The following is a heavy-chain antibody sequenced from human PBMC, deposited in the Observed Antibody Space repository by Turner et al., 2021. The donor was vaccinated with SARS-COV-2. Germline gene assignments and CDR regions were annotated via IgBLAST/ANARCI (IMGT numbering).Heavy chain of an antibody. CDR2: VYWNNEK. D-gene: IGHD3-10*01. CDR1: GFSLTTSGVG. CDR3: THTPGFGSSDF. V-gene: IGHV2-5*01. J-gene: IGHJ4*02. Sequence: HITLKESGPTLVNPTQPLTLTCTFSGFSLTTSGVGVVWIRQPPGKALEWLALVYWNNEKRYSPSLKRRVTITKDTSKNQVVLTMTNVDPLDTATYFCTHTPGFGSSDFWGQGTLVTVSP.